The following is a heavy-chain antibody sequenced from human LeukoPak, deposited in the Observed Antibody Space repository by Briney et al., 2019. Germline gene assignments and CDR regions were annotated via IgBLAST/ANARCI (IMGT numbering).Heavy chain of an antibody. CDR1: GGSISSSSYY. CDR2: IYYSGST. D-gene: IGHD6-19*01. V-gene: IGHV4-39*07. J-gene: IGHJ4*02. CDR3: ARSIRGYSSGWYYFDY. Sequence: SETLSLTCTVSGGSISSSSYYWGWIRQPPGKGLEWIGSIYYSGSTYYNPSLKSRVTISVDTSKNQFSVKLSSVTAADTAVYYCARSIRGYSSGWYYFDYWGQGTLITVSS.